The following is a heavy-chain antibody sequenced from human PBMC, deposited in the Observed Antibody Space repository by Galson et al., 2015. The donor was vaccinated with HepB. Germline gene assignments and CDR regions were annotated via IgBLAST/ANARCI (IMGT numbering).Heavy chain of an antibody. V-gene: IGHV4-31*11. D-gene: IGHD3-10*01. CDR2: IYYSGST. J-gene: IGHJ4*02. Sequence: TLSLTCAVSGGSIGSGGYYWSWIRQHPGKGLEWIGFIYYSGSTYHNPSLKSRLTMSVDTSRNQFSMDLRSVTAADTAVYYCARKSGSGSYYEASFDYWGQGTLVTVSS. CDR3: ARKSGSGSYYEASFDY. CDR1: GGSIGSGGYY.